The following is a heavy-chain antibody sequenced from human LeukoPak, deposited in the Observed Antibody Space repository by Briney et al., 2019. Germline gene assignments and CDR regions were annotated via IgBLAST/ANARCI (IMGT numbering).Heavy chain of an antibody. J-gene: IGHJ4*02. CDR2: INGDGSST. D-gene: IGHD4-23*01. CDR1: GFTLSSYS. V-gene: IGHV3-74*01. CDR3: ARDDYGGLNY. Sequence: GGSLRFSCAASGFTLSSYSMHWVRQAPGKGLVWVSRINGDGSSTSYADSVKGRFTISRDNDKNTLYMQMNSLRAEDTAVYYCARDDYGGLNYWGQGTLVTVSS.